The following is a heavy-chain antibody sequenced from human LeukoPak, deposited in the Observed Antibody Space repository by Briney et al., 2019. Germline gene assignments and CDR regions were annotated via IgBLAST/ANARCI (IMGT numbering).Heavy chain of an antibody. CDR1: GGSIGSSTSY. D-gene: IGHD2-2*01. CDR3: ARGWEYQLLFPYYYYMDV. V-gene: IGHV4-39*01. J-gene: IGHJ6*03. Sequence: PSETLSLTCTVSGGSIGSSTSYWGWIRQPPGKGLEWIGSVFHSGTTYYNPSLKSRITISVDTSKNQFSLKLSSVTAADTAVYYCARGWEYQLLFPYYYYMDVWGKGTTVTVSS. CDR2: VFHSGTT.